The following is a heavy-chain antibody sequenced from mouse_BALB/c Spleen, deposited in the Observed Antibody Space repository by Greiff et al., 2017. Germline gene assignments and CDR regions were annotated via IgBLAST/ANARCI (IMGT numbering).Heavy chain of an antibody. J-gene: IGHJ4*01. Sequence: VQLKQSGAELVRPGALVKLSCKASGFNIKDYYMHWVKQRPEQGLEWIGWIDPENGNTIYDPKFQGKASITADTSSNTAYLQLSSLTSEDTAVYYCARSTTVDAMDYWGQGTSVTVSS. CDR1: GFNIKDYY. CDR3: ARSTTVDAMDY. V-gene: IGHV14-1*02. D-gene: IGHD1-1*01. CDR2: IDPENGNT.